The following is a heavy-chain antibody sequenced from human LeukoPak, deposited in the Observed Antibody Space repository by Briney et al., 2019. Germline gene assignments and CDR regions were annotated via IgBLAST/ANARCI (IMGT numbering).Heavy chain of an antibody. D-gene: IGHD2-2*01. V-gene: IGHV3-30*18. Sequence: GGSLRLSCAASGFTFSSYGMRWVRQAPGKGLEWVAVISYDGSNKYYADSVKGRFTISRDNSKNTLYLQMNSLRAEDTAVYYCAKDELGYCSSTSCYPTFDYWGQGTLVTVSS. CDR3: AKDELGYCSSTSCYPTFDY. CDR2: ISYDGSNK. CDR1: GFTFSSYG. J-gene: IGHJ4*02.